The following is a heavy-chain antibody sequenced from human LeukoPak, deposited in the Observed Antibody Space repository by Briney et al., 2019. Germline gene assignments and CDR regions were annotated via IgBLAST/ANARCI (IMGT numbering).Heavy chain of an antibody. D-gene: IGHD1-7*01. CDR1: GFSFSSYS. CDR3: ARGTRNWDFDY. Sequence: GGSLRLSCAASGFSFSSYSMNWVRQAPGKGLEWVSSISSSSSYIYYADSVKGRFTISRDNAKNSLYLQMNSLRAEDTAVYYCARGTRNWDFDYWGQGTLVTVSS. J-gene: IGHJ4*02. V-gene: IGHV3-21*01. CDR2: ISSSSSYI.